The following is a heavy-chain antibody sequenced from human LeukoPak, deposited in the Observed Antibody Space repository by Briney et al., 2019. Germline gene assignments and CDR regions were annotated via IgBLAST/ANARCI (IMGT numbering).Heavy chain of an antibody. Sequence: GGSLRLSCVASGFTFSGSAMHWVRQASGKGLEWVGRIRSKPNNYATAYAASVKDRFTISRDDSKNTAYLQMNSLKTEDTAVYYCIGSSSSSEYYYYMDVWGKGTTVTVSS. CDR1: GFTFSGSA. CDR3: IGSSSSSEYYYYMDV. J-gene: IGHJ6*03. V-gene: IGHV3-73*01. CDR2: IRSKPNNYAT. D-gene: IGHD6-6*01.